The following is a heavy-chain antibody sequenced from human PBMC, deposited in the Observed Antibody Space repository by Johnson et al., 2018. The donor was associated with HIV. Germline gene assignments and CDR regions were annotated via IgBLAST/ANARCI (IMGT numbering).Heavy chain of an antibody. D-gene: IGHD3-22*01. CDR2: ISYSGSST. CDR3: AREISRYYYDYAAFDL. CDR1: GFSFDSHA. J-gene: IGHJ3*01. V-gene: IGHV3-23*04. Sequence: MLLVESGGGLVQPGGSLRLSCAASGFSFDSHAINWVRQAPGKGLQWVSAISYSGSSTYYADSVKGRFTISRDNSRRTVYLHMINLRADDTALYYCAREISRYYYDYAAFDLWGQGTTVTVSS.